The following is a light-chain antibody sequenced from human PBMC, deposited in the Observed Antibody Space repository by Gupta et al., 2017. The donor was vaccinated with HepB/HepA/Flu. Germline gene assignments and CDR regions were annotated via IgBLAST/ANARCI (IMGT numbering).Light chain of an antibody. J-gene: IGLJ2*01. CDR2: YND. CDR1: SSNVGSNN. V-gene: IGLV1-44*01. CDR3: AAWDTSLNAVV. Sequence: HSVLTQSTSISGTPGQRVTISCSGSSSNVGSNNVNWYHQFPGTAPKLLIYYNDGRPSVVPDRISGSKSGTSASLAISGLQSEDEADYYCAAWDTSLNAVVFGGGTKLTVL.